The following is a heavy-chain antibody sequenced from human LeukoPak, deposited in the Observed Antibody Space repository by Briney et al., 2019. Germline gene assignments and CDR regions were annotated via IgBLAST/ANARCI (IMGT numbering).Heavy chain of an antibody. CDR2: IIPIFGTA. Sequence: ASVKVSCKASGGTFSNYVINWVRQAPGQGLEWMGGIIPIFGTANYAQKFQGRVTITADESTSTAYMELSSLRSEDTAVYYCASPLSGGDAFDIWGQGTMVTVSS. J-gene: IGHJ3*02. D-gene: IGHD6-19*01. CDR3: ASPLSGGDAFDI. CDR1: GGTFSNYV. V-gene: IGHV1-69*13.